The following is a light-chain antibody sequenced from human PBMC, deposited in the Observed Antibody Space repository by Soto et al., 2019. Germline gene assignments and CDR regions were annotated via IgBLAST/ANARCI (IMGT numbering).Light chain of an antibody. J-gene: IGLJ1*01. CDR2: DVS. Sequence: QSALTQPASVSGSPGQSITISCTGTSSDIGGYNYVSWYQQHPGKALKLMVYDVSNRPSGVSNRFSGSKSGNTASLTISGLQAEDEADYYCSSYAGSSTYVFGTGTKLTVL. V-gene: IGLV2-14*01. CDR1: SSDIGGYNY. CDR3: SSYAGSSTYV.